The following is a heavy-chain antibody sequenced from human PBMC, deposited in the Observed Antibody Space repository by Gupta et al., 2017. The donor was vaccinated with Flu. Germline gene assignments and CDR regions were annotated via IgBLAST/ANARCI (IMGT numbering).Heavy chain of an antibody. V-gene: IGHV4-31*03. D-gene: IGHD2-15*01. J-gene: IGHJ3*02. CDR2: IYYGGNT. CDR3: ARQYCSGGNCHDTFDI. Sequence: QVQLQESGPGLVKPSQTLSLTCTVSGGSIPSGGYYWSWLRQHPGKGLEWIGYIYYGGNTYYTPSLRSRVTMSVDSSKNQFSLKLSSVTAADTAVYYCARQYCSGGNCHDTFDIWGQGTVVTVSS. CDR1: GGSIPSGGYY.